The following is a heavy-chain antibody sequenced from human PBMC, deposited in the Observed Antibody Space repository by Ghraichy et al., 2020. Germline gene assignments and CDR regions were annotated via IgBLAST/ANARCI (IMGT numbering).Heavy chain of an antibody. Sequence: GSLRLSCTVSGGSISSSNYYWGWIRQPPGKGLEWIASVSYSGSTYYNPSLKSRVTISVDTSKNHFSLQLSSVTAADTAVYYCAKVGYCASGVCYPFDCWGQGTLVTVSS. D-gene: IGHD2-8*01. CDR3: AKVGYCASGVCYPFDC. V-gene: IGHV4-39*02. J-gene: IGHJ4*02. CDR1: GGSISSSNYY. CDR2: VSYSGST.